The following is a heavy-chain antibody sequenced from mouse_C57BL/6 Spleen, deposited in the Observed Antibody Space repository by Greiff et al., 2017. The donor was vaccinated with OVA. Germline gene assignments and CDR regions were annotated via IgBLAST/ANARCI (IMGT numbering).Heavy chain of an antibody. CDR1: GYTFTSYW. J-gene: IGHJ1*03. Sequence: QVQLQQPGAELVQPGASVKLSCKASGYTFTSYWMQWVKQRPGQGLEWIGEIDPSDSYTNYNQKFKGKATLTVDTSSSTAYRQRSSLTSEVSAVYYCAREGYFDVWGTGTTVTVSS. CDR2: IDPSDSYT. CDR3: AREGYFDV. V-gene: IGHV1-50*01.